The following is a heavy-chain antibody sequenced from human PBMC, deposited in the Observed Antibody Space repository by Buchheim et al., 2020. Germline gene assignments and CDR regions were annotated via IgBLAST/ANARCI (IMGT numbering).Heavy chain of an antibody. J-gene: IGHJ4*02. D-gene: IGHD3-9*01. CDR1: GYTFTGYY. CDR3: ARGVGYYDILTGYYLYYFDY. Sequence: QVQLVQSGAEVKKPGASVKVSCKASGYTFTGYYMHWVRQAPGQGLEWMGWINPNSGGTNYAQKFQGWVTMTRATSISPAYMELSRLRSDDTAVYYCARGVGYYDILTGYYLYYFDYWGQGTL. V-gene: IGHV1-2*04. CDR2: INPNSGGT.